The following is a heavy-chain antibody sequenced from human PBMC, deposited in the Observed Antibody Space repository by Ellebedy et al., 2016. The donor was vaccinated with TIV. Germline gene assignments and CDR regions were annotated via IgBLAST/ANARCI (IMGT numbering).Heavy chain of an antibody. CDR3: ARGARDYYDSGLYYFDY. J-gene: IGHJ4*02. CDR1: GGSISSGGYY. D-gene: IGHD3-22*01. Sequence: MPSETLSLTCTVSGGSISSGGYYWSWIRQHPGKGLEWIGYIYYSGSTYYNPSLKSLVTISVDTSTNQFSLKLSSVTAADTAVYYCARGARDYYDSGLYYFDYWGQGTLVTVSS. V-gene: IGHV4-31*01. CDR2: IYYSGST.